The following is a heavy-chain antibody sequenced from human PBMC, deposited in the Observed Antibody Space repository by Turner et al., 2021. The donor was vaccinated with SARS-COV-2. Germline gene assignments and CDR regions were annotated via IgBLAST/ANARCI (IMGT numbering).Heavy chain of an antibody. CDR2: ITSSRIYI. V-gene: IGHV3-21*01. D-gene: IGHD6-13*01. J-gene: IGHJ6*02. Sequence: EVQLVESGGGLVKPGRSLRLSCAASGFTFSIYSMNWVRQAPGKGLEWGSSITSSRIYIYYADSVKGRFTISRDNAKNSLYLQMNSLRAEDTAVYYCATIAAAGIAVYHYYGMDVWGQGTTVTVSS. CDR3: ATIAAAGIAVYHYYGMDV. CDR1: GFTFSIYS.